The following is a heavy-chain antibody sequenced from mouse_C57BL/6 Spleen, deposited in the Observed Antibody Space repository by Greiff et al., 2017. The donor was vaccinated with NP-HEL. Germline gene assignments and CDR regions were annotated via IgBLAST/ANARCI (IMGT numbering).Heavy chain of an antibody. CDR3: ARPTVVASYWYFDV. CDR2: IYPGDGDT. CDR1: GYAFSSYW. Sequence: QVQLQQSGAELVKPGASVKISCKASGYAFSSYWMNWVKQRPGKGLEWIGQIYPGDGDTNYNGKFKGKATLTADKSSSTAYMQLSSLTSEDSAVYFCARPTVVASYWYFDVWGTGTTVTVSS. V-gene: IGHV1-80*01. J-gene: IGHJ1*03. D-gene: IGHD1-1*01.